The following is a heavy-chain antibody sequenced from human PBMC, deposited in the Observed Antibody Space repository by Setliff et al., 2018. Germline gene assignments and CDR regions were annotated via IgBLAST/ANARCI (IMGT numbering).Heavy chain of an antibody. D-gene: IGHD2-15*01. J-gene: IGHJ4*02. CDR1: GYPFTNYG. CDR2: ISGHNGDT. V-gene: IGHV1-18*01. Sequence: ASVKVSCKTSGYPFTNYGLSWVRHAPGQGLEWMGWISGHNGDTKLAQNFQGRVTVTTDTFTNTGNMEPRSLRSDDTAVYYCASERGSASRQTYFDSWGQGTLVTVSS. CDR3: ASERGSASRQTYFDS.